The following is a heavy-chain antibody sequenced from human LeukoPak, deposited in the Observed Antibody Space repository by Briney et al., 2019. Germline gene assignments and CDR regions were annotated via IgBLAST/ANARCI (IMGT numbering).Heavy chain of an antibody. Sequence: SETLSLTCAVYGGSFSGYYWSWIRQPPGKGLEWIGYIYYSGSTNYNPSLKSRVTISVDTSKNQFSLKLSSVTAADTAVYYCARLGHYSSGWYPKFDYWGQGTLVTVSS. V-gene: IGHV4-59*08. D-gene: IGHD6-19*01. CDR2: IYYSGST. CDR3: ARLGHYSSGWYPKFDY. J-gene: IGHJ4*02. CDR1: GGSFSGYY.